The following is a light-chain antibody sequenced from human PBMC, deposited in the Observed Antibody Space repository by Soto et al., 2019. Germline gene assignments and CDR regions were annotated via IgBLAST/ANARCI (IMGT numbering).Light chain of an antibody. CDR2: EVS. V-gene: IGLV2-8*01. CDR1: SSDVGGYNY. Sequence: QSVLTQPPSASGSPGQSVTISCTGTSSDVGGYNYVSWYQHHPGKAPKVMIYEVSKRPSGVPDRFSGSKSGNTASLTVSGLQAEDEADYYCSSYAGSNNFYGFGTGTKVTVL. J-gene: IGLJ1*01. CDR3: SSYAGSNNFYG.